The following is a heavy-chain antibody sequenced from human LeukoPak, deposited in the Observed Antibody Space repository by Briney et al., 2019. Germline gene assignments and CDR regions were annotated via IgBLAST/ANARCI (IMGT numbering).Heavy chain of an antibody. J-gene: IGHJ3*02. Sequence: PSETLSLTCAVYGGSFSGYYWSWIRQPPGKGLEWIGEINHSRSTNYNPSLKSRVTISVDTSKNQFSLKLSSVTAADTAVYYCARYNFWRPRDAFDIWGQGTMVTVSS. CDR1: GGSFSGYY. D-gene: IGHD3/OR15-3a*01. CDR2: INHSRST. CDR3: ARYNFWRPRDAFDI. V-gene: IGHV4-34*01.